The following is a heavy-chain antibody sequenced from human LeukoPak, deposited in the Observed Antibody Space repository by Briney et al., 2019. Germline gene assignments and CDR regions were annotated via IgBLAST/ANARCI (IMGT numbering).Heavy chain of an antibody. V-gene: IGHV4-34*01. D-gene: IGHD1-20*01. CDR3: AGARYNWNDGNWFDP. CDR2: INHSGST. CDR1: GGSFSGYY. J-gene: IGHJ5*02. Sequence: PSETLSLTCAVYGGSFSGYYWSWIRQPPGKGLEWIGEINHSGSTNYNPSLKSRVTISVDTSKNQFALKLSSVTAADTAVYYCAGARYNWNDGNWFDPWGQGTLVTVSS.